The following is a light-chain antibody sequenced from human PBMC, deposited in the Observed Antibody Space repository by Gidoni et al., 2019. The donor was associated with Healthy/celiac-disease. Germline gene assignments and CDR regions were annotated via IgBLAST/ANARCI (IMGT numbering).Light chain of an antibody. CDR2: DAS. CDR3: QQYNSYWT. J-gene: IGKJ1*01. V-gene: IGKV1-5*01. Sequence: DIQMTQSPSTLSASVGDRVTITCRASQTISSWLAGYQETPGKAPKLLIDDASSLESGGPSRFSGSGSGTEFTLTISSLQPDDFATYYCQQYNSYWTFGQGTKVEIK. CDR1: QTISSW.